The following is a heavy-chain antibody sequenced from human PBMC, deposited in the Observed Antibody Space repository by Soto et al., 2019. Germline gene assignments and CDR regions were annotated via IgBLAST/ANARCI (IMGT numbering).Heavy chain of an antibody. V-gene: IGHV3-23*01. CDR2: ISGSGGST. CDR3: AKDRLGIVVVVAGHDAFDI. CDR1: GFTFSSYA. Sequence: GGSLRLSCAASGFTFSSYAMSWVRQAPGKGLEWVSAISGSGGSTYYADSVKGRFTISRDNSKNTLYLQMNSLRAEDTAVYYCAKDRLGIVVVVAGHDAFDIWGQGTMVTVSS. J-gene: IGHJ3*02. D-gene: IGHD2-15*01.